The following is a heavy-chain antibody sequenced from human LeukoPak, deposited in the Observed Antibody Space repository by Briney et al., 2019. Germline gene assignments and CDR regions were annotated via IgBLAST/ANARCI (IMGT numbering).Heavy chain of an antibody. CDR2: INTNTGNP. CDR1: GYTFTSYA. Sequence: ASVKVSCKASGYTFTSYAMNWVRQAPGQGLEWMGWINTNTGNPTYAQGFTGRFVFSLDTSVSTAYLQISSLKAEDTAVYYCAGEGLLGRDGYNYDYWGQGTLVTVSS. V-gene: IGHV7-4-1*02. CDR3: AGEGLLGRDGYNYDY. J-gene: IGHJ4*02. D-gene: IGHD5-24*01.